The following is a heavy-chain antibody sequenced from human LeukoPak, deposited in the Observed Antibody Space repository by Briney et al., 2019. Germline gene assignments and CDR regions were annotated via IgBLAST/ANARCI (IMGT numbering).Heavy chain of an antibody. D-gene: IGHD6-13*01. V-gene: IGHV5-51*01. CDR2: IYPGDSDT. J-gene: IGHJ4*02. CDR3: ARQVEQLVPTDY. Sequence: GESLKISCKGSGYSFTSYWIGWGRQMPGKVLERMGIIYPGDSDTRYSPSFQGQVTISADKSISNAYLQWSSLKASDTAMYYCARQVEQLVPTDYWGQGTLVTVSS. CDR1: GYSFTSYW.